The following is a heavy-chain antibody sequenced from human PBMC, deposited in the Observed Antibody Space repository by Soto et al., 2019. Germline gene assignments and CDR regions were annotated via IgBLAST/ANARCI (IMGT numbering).Heavy chain of an antibody. Sequence: GGSMRLPGSPSRFAFSSYAMHWVRHAPGKRLEYVSGVRGNGDAPFYADSVKGRFTISRDNSENTLCLQMSCLSADDSAVSSCLKSRGGNNFDFFYWGQGPLVTVSS. CDR2: VRGNGDAP. J-gene: IGHJ4*02. CDR1: RFAFSSYA. D-gene: IGHD5-12*01. V-gene: IGHV3-64D*06. CDR3: LKSRGGNNFDFFY.